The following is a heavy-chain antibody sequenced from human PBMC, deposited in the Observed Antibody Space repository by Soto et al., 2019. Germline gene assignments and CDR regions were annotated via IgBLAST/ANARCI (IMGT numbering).Heavy chain of an antibody. D-gene: IGHD5-12*01. V-gene: IGHV1-58*01. CDR1: GFTFTSSA. CDR2: IVVGSGNT. J-gene: IGHJ3*02. Sequence: GASVKVSCKASGFTFTSSAVQWVRQARGQRLEWIGWIVVGSGNTNYAQKFQERVTITRDMSTSTAYMELSSLRSEDTAVYYCAAETERGSLVAHPAMLDAFDIWGQGTMVTVSS. CDR3: AAETERGSLVAHPAMLDAFDI.